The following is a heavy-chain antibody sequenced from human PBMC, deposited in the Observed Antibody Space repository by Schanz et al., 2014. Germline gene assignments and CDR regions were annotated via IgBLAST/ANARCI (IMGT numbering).Heavy chain of an antibody. J-gene: IGHJ3*01. CDR3: ARTASHDVWRGYIPHYAFDL. CDR1: GNTLSAYY. V-gene: IGHV1-2*02. CDR2: IDPNSGGT. Sequence: QVHLEQSGAEVKKPGASVKVSCKASGNTLSAYYIHWIRQAPGQGLEWMGWIDPNSGGTNYAQKFQGRVTMTSDTSITTVYMEVNSLTSDDTAVFYCARTASHDVWRGYIPHYAFDLWGQGTVVIVSS. D-gene: IGHD3-3*01.